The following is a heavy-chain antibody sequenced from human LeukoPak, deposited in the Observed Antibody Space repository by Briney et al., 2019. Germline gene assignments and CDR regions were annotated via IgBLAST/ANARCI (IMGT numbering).Heavy chain of an antibody. CDR3: ATGDYGAFDI. J-gene: IGHJ3*02. Sequence: GGSLRLSCAASGFTFSSYEMNWVRQAPGKGLEWVSSISSSSSYIYYADSVKGRFTISRDNAKNSLYLQMNSLRAEDTAVYYCATGDYGAFDIWGQGTMVTVSS. D-gene: IGHD4-17*01. CDR1: GFTFSSYE. V-gene: IGHV3-21*01. CDR2: ISSSSSYI.